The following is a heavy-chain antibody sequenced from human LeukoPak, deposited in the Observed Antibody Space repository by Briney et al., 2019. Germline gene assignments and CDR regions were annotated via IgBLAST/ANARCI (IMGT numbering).Heavy chain of an antibody. CDR3: ARAWLRRKYYYYMDV. D-gene: IGHD5-12*01. J-gene: IGHJ6*03. Sequence: ASVKVSCKPSGYTFSLYGINWARQAPGEGLEWMGWISGYNGHANYAQKFQGRVTLTTDASTNTAYMELRSLRSDDTAVYYCARAWLRRKYYYYMDVWGKGATVTVSS. CDR1: GYTFSLYG. V-gene: IGHV1-18*01. CDR2: ISGYNGHA.